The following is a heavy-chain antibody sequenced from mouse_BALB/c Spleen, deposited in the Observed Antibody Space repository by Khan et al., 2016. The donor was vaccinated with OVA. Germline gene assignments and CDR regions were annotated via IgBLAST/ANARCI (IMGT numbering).Heavy chain of an antibody. CDR3: ARTARLKY. V-gene: IGHV3-2*02. Sequence: QLEESGPGLVKPSQSLSLTCTVTGYSITSGYGWNWIRQFPGNKLEWMGYISYSGSTNYNPFLKSRTSITRDTSKNQFFLKLNSVTTEDTATYYCARTARLKYWGQGTTLTVSS. J-gene: IGHJ2*01. D-gene: IGHD1-2*01. CDR1: GYSITSGYG. CDR2: ISYSGST.